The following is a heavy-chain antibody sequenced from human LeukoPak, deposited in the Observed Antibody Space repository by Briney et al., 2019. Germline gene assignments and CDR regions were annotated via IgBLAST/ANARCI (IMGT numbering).Heavy chain of an antibody. Sequence: PSETLSLTCAVYGGSFSGYYWSWIRQPPGKGLEWIGEINHSGSTNYNPSLKSRVTISVDTSKNQFSLKLSSVTAADTAVYYCARRWQWLVRWFDPWGQGTLVTVSS. J-gene: IGHJ5*02. V-gene: IGHV4-34*01. CDR1: GGSFSGYY. CDR3: ARRWQWLVRWFDP. D-gene: IGHD6-19*01. CDR2: INHSGST.